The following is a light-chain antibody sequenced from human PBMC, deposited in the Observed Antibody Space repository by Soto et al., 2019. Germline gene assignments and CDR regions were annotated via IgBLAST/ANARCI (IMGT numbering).Light chain of an antibody. CDR2: AAS. J-gene: IGKJ1*01. CDR3: QKYNSAPRA. Sequence: DIQMTQSPSSLSASVGDRVTITCRASQGINNYLAWYQQKSGKAPKLLIYAASTLQSGVPSRFSGSGSGAEFTLTISSLQPEDVATYSCQKYNSAPRAFGQGTKVEIK. V-gene: IGKV1-27*01. CDR1: QGINNY.